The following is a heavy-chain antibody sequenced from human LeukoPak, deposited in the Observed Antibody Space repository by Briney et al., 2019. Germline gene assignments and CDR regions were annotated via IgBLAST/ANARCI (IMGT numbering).Heavy chain of an antibody. CDR2: IYTSGST. J-gene: IGHJ4*02. Sequence: SETLSLTCAVYGGSFSGYYWSWIRQPPGKGLEWIGYIYTSGSTNYNPSLKSRVTISVDTSKNQFSLKLSSVTAADTAVYYCASYDFWSGYHIYWGQGTLVTVSS. CDR1: GGSFSGYY. CDR3: ASYDFWSGYHIY. D-gene: IGHD3-3*01. V-gene: IGHV4-4*09.